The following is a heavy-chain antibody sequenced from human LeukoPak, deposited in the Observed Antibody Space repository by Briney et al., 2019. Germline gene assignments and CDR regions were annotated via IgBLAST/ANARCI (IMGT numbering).Heavy chain of an antibody. CDR3: AKGSYYDSSGYYHE. J-gene: IGHJ4*02. Sequence: GESLKISCAASGFTFSSYGMHWVRQAPGKGLEWVSAISGSGGSTYYADSVKGRFTISRDNSKNTLYLQMNSLRAEDTAVYYCAKGSYYDSSGYYHEWGQGTLVTVSS. CDR1: GFTFSSYG. CDR2: ISGSGGST. D-gene: IGHD3-22*01. V-gene: IGHV3-23*01.